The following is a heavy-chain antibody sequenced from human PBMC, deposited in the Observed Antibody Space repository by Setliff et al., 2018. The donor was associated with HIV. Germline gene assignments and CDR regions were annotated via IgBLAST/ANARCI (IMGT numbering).Heavy chain of an antibody. V-gene: IGHV4-39*01. CDR1: GDSISDTTYY. Sequence: SETLSLTCSVSGDSISDTTYYWGWIRQPPGKGLEWIGNIYYSGSTYYNPSLKSRVTISVDTSKNQFSLKLSSVTAADTAVYYCATYADRESNRFDPWGQGILVTVSS. CDR3: ATYADRESNRFDP. J-gene: IGHJ5*02. CDR2: IYYSGST. D-gene: IGHD3-10*01.